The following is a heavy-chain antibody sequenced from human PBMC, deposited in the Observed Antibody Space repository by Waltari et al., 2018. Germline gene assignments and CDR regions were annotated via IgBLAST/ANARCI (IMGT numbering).Heavy chain of an antibody. D-gene: IGHD6-19*01. V-gene: IGHV5-51*01. Sequence: EVQLVQSGAEVKKPGESPKISCKGSGYSFTTYWIGWVRQMPGKGLEWMGFIYPGDSDTRYSPSFQGQVTISVDTSISTAYLQWSTLKASDTAMYFCAREKGFSSGNFDYWGQGTVVTVSS. CDR1: GYSFTTYW. CDR2: IYPGDSDT. CDR3: AREKGFSSGNFDY. J-gene: IGHJ4*02.